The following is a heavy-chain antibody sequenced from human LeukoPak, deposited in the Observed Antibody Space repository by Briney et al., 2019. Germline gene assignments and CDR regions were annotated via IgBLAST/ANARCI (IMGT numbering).Heavy chain of an antibody. V-gene: IGHV3-21*01. CDR1: RFTFSSYS. D-gene: IGHD6-13*01. CDR3: ARDSIQQQLVLEDRGYPYYFEH. CDR2: ISSSGNYI. J-gene: IGHJ4*02. Sequence: PGGSLRLSCAASRFTFSSYSMNWVRQAPGKGLEWVSPISSSGNYIYYADSVKGRFTISRDNAKNSLYLQMDSLRAEDTAVYYCARDSIQQQLVLEDRGYPYYFEHWGQGTLVTVSS.